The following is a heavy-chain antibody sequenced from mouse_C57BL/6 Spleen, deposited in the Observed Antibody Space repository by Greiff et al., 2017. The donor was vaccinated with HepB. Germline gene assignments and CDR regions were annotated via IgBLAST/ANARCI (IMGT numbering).Heavy chain of an antibody. CDR2: IDPSDSYT. Sequence: QVQLKQPGAELVMPGASVKLSCKASGYTFTSYWMHWVKQRPGQGLEWIGEIDPSDSYTNYNQKFKGKSTLTVDKSSSTAYMQLSSLTSEDSAVYYCARHGSSSFDYWGQGTTLTVSS. D-gene: IGHD1-1*01. V-gene: IGHV1-69*01. J-gene: IGHJ2*01. CDR1: GYTFTSYW. CDR3: ARHGSSSFDY.